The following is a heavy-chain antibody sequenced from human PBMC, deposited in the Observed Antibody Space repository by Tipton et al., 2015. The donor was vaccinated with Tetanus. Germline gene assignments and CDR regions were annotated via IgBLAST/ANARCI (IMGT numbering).Heavy chain of an antibody. D-gene: IGHD2/OR15-2a*01. J-gene: IGHJ4*02. CDR1: GGSIDNNNYH. Sequence: TLSLTCSVSGGSIDNNNYHWGWIRQRPGKGLEWIGTVFHSGRPNLNPSLKSRVTMSVDTSKNQFSLRLASVTVADTAVYYCARTSGGTREYYGIKYWGQGTLVTVSS. V-gene: IGHV4-39*01. CDR3: ARTSGGTREYYGIKY. CDR2: VFHSGRP.